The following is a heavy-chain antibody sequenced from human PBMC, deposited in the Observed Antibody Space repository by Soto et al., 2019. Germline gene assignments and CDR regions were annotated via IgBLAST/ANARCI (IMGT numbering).Heavy chain of an antibody. J-gene: IGHJ6*02. V-gene: IGHV3-30*03. CDR1: GFTFSSYG. D-gene: IGHD3-9*01. CDR3: ARGAYYDVLTGSYSYGMDV. CDR2: ILYDGSNK. Sequence: QVQLVESGGGVVQPGRSLRLSCAASGFTFSSYGMHWVRQAPGKGLEWVAAILYDGSNKYYADSVKGRFTISRDNSKNTLYLQINSLRDEDTAVYYCARGAYYDVLTGSYSYGMDVWGQGTTVTVSS.